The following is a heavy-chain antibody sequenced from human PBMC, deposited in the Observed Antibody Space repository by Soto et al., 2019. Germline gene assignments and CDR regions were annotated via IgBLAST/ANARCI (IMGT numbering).Heavy chain of an antibody. D-gene: IGHD2-2*01. CDR3: ARDSLGYCSSTSCYESSYYGMDV. V-gene: IGHV1-2*04. Sequence: ASVKVSCKASGYTFTGYYMHWVRQAPGQGLEWMGWINPNSGGTNYAQKFQGWVTMTRDTSISTAYMELSRLGSDDTAVYYCARDSLGYCSSTSCYESSYYGMDVWGQGTTVTVSS. J-gene: IGHJ6*02. CDR2: INPNSGGT. CDR1: GYTFTGYY.